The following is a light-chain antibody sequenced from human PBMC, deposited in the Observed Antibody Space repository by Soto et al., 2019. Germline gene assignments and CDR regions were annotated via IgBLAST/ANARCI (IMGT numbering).Light chain of an antibody. J-gene: IGKJ1*01. CDR1: QSISSW. CDR2: DAS. V-gene: IGKV1-5*01. Sequence: DIQMTQSPSSLSASLGDRVTITCRASQSISSWLAWYQQKPGKAPKLLTYDASSLESGVPSRFSGSGSGTEFTLTISSLQPDDFATYYCQQFLTWTFGQGTKVDIK. CDR3: QQFLTWT.